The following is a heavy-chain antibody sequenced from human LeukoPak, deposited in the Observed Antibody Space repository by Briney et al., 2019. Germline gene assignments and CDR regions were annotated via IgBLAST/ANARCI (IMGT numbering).Heavy chain of an antibody. D-gene: IGHD2-2*01. J-gene: IGHJ5*01. CDR3: AICSSTCSGDRPDS. Sequence: SVKLSCKASGGTFRNYPISWVRQAPAQGLEWMGGVLPIFRMTNYAEKFQGRVTITADESTPTAYLELNSLRSEDTAGYDCAICSSTCSGDRPDSWGQGSLVTVSS. CDR1: GGTFRNYP. CDR2: VLPIFRMT. V-gene: IGHV1-69*13.